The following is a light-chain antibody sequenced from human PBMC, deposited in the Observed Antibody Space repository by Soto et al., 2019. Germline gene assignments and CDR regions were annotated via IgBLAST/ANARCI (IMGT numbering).Light chain of an antibody. J-gene: IGKJ2*01. Sequence: EIVMTQSPATLSVSPGERATLSCRASQSVRSNLAWYQQKPGQAPRLLIYGASTRATGIPVRFSGSGSGPEFSLTISSLQSEDFAVYYWQQYNNWPYTFGQGTKLEI. CDR3: QQYNNWPYT. CDR2: GAS. CDR1: QSVRSN. V-gene: IGKV3-15*01.